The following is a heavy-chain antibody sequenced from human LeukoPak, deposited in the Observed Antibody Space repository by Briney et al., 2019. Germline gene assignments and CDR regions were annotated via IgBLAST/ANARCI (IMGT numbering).Heavy chain of an antibody. J-gene: IGHJ5*02. CDR3: ARGRGYCSSTSCLNWFDP. V-gene: IGHV3-21*01. CDR1: GFTFSSYS. CDR2: ISSSSSYI. Sequence: AGGSLRLSCAASGFTFSSYSMNWVRQSPGKGLEWVSSISSSSSYIYYADSVKGRFTISRDNAKNSLYLQMNSLRAEDMAVYYGARGRGYCSSTSCLNWFDPWGQGTLVTVSS. D-gene: IGHD2-2*01.